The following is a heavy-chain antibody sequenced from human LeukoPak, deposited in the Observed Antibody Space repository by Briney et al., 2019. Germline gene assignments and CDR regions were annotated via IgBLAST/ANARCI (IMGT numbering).Heavy chain of an antibody. J-gene: IGHJ4*02. CDR3: ARDQYSTSSNFDS. CDR2: IWYDGSNK. V-gene: IGHV3-33*01. Sequence: PGGSLRLSCAASGFTFSNYGMHWVRQAPGKGLEWVAVIWYDGSNKYYADSVKGRFTISRDNSKNTLYLQMNNLRAEDTAVYYCARDQYSTSSNFDSWGQGTLVTVSS. D-gene: IGHD6-6*01. CDR1: GFTFSNYG.